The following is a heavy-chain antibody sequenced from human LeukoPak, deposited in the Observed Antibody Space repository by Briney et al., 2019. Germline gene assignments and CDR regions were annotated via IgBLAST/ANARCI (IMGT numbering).Heavy chain of an antibody. D-gene: IGHD3-22*01. CDR2: IYYSGST. CDR1: GGSISSSSYY. CDR3: ARDRRKSYYYDSSGYYRTNWFDP. Sequence: SETLSLTCTVSGGSISSSSYYWGWIRQPPGKGLEWIGSIYYSGSTYYNPSLKSRVTISVDTSKNQFSLKLSSVTAADTAVYYCARDRRKSYYYDSSGYYRTNWFDPWGQGTLVTVSS. V-gene: IGHV4-39*07. J-gene: IGHJ5*02.